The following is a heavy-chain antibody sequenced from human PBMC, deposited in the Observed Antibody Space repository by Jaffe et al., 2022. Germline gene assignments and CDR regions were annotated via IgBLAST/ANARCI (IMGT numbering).Heavy chain of an antibody. CDR3: ALCLSKNWNEAPSYYYYYMDV. D-gene: IGHD1-1*01. J-gene: IGHJ6*03. Sequence: QVQLVQSGAEVKKPGSSVKVSCKASGGTFSSYAISWVRQAPGQGLEWMGGIIPIFGTANYAQKFQGRVTITADESTSTAYMELSSLRSEDTAVYYCALCLSKNWNEAPSYYYYYMDVWGKGTTVTVSS. V-gene: IGHV1-69*01. CDR1: GGTFSSYA. CDR2: IIPIFGTA.